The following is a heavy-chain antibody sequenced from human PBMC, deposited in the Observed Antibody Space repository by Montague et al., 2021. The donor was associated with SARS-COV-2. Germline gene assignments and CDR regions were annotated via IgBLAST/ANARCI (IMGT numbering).Heavy chain of an antibody. CDR2: ISWKSDRI. Sequence: SLRLSCAASGFDFYAMQWVRQAPGKGLEWVAGISWKSDRIGYADSAKGRFIISRDNAKNSLYLQMNSLRPEDTAFYYCAKDPGYSGYEGYFDYWGQGALVIVSS. V-gene: IGHV3-9*01. CDR3: AKDPGYSGYEGYFDY. J-gene: IGHJ4*02. CDR1: GFDFYA. D-gene: IGHD5-12*01.